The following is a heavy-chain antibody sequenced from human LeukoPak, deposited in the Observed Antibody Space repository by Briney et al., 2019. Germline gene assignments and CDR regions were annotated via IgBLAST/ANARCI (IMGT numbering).Heavy chain of an antibody. D-gene: IGHD5-18*01. CDR3: ARDPGTAMGRALDY. CDR1: GFTFSNYW. J-gene: IGHJ4*02. Sequence: GGSLRLSCAASGFTFSNYWMHWVRQAPGKGLVWVSRINSDESTTTYADSAKGRFTISRDNAKNTLYLQMNSLRAEDTAVYYCARDPGTAMGRALDYWGQGTLVTISS. V-gene: IGHV3-74*01. CDR2: INSDESTT.